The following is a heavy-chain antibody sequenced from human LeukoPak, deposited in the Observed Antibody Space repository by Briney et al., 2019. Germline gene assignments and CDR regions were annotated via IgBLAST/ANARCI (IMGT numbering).Heavy chain of an antibody. CDR2: IYSGGST. J-gene: IGHJ5*02. CDR3: AKITDRNWFDP. Sequence: GGSLRLSCAASGFTVSSNYMSWVRQAPGKGLEWASVIYSGGSTYYADSVKGRFTISRDNSKNTLYLQMNSLRAEDTAVYYCAKITDRNWFDPWGQGTLVTVSS. D-gene: IGHD5-24*01. V-gene: IGHV3-53*01. CDR1: GFTVSSNY.